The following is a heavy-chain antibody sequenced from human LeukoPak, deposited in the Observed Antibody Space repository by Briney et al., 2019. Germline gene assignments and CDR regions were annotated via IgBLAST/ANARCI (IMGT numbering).Heavy chain of an antibody. V-gene: IGHV3-23*01. D-gene: IGHD1-7*01. Sequence: GGSLRLSCAASGFTFSNYVMGWVRQAQGKGLEWVSAISENGGGADYADSVRGRFTISRDNSQNTLFQQMNSLRAEDTAVYYCAKRTGVTELHFDHWGQGTLVTVSS. CDR2: ISENGGGA. J-gene: IGHJ4*02. CDR1: GFTFSNYV. CDR3: AKRTGVTELHFDH.